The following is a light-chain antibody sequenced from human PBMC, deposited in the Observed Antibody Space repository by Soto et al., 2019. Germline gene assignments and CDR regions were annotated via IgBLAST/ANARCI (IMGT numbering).Light chain of an antibody. Sequence: DIQMTQSPSTLSASFGDRVTISCRASQSISSWLAWYQQKPGKAPKLLIYKASTLKSGVPSRFSGSGSGTEFTLTISSLQPDDFATYYCQHYNSYSEAFGQGTKVDI. CDR1: QSISSW. CDR3: QHYNSYSEA. V-gene: IGKV1-5*03. J-gene: IGKJ1*01. CDR2: KAS.